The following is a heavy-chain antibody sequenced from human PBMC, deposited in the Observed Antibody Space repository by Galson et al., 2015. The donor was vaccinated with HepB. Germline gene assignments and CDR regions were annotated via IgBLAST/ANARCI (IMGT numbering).Heavy chain of an antibody. CDR3: ARASPLGYSNGWGAFDI. J-gene: IGHJ3*02. Sequence: SLRLSCAASGFTFSTYSMNWVRQAPGKGLEWVSSLSSSSTYIYYADSVKGRFTISRDNAKNSLYLQMNSLRADDTAVYYCARASPLGYSNGWGAFDIWGQGTMVTVSS. CDR2: LSSSSTYI. V-gene: IGHV3-21*01. CDR1: GFTFSTYS. D-gene: IGHD6-19*01.